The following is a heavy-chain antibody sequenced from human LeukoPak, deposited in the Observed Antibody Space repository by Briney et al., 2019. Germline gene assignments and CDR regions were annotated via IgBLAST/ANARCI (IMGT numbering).Heavy chain of an antibody. CDR3: ARGWQLSALDF. J-gene: IGHJ4*02. CDR2: IKQDGSEN. V-gene: IGHV3-7*01. CDR1: GFTFSSYW. D-gene: IGHD2-15*01. Sequence: GGSLRLSCAASGFTFSSYWMSWVRQAPGKGLEWVANIKQDGSENYYVDSVKGRFTISRDNAKNSLYLQMNSLRAEDTAVYDCARGWQLSALDFWGQGTLVTVSS.